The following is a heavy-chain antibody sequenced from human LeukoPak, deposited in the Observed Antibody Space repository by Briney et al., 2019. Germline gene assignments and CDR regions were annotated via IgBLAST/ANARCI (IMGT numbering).Heavy chain of an antibody. J-gene: IGHJ3*02. Sequence: SETLSLTCTVSGNSISSGYHWGWIRQPPGKGLEWIGYIYYSGNTNYNPSLRSRVTISLDPSKNQFSLKLRSVTAADTAVYYCARDQEYGDTLGFAFDIWAQGTMVTVSS. D-gene: IGHD4-17*01. V-gene: IGHV4-61*01. CDR1: GNSISSGYH. CDR3: ARDQEYGDTLGFAFDI. CDR2: IYYSGNT.